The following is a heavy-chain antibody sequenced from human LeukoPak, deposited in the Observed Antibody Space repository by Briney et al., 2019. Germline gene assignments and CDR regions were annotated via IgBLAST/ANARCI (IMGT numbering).Heavy chain of an antibody. D-gene: IGHD3-3*01. CDR3: AVPDFWSGYSSFYDY. V-gene: IGHV5-51*01. J-gene: IGHJ4*02. CDR1: GYTFTTYW. Sequence: GESLKISCQGSGYTFTTYWIGWVRQMPGKGLEWMGIIYPGDSDTRYSPSFQGQVTISADKSINTAYLQWSSLKASDTAIYYCAVPDFWSGYSSFYDYWGQGTLVTVSS. CDR2: IYPGDSDT.